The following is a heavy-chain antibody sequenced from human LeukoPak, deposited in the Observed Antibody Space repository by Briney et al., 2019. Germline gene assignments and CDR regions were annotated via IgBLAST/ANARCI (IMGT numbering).Heavy chain of an antibody. CDR2: INHSGST. V-gene: IGHV4-34*01. Sequence: SETLSLTCAVYGGSFSGYYWSWIRQPPGKGLEWIGEINHSGSTNYNPSLKSRVTISVDTSKNQFSLKLSSVTAADTAVYYCARARPYSNGWYYQEWFDPWGQGTLVTVSS. J-gene: IGHJ5*02. CDR1: GGSFSGYY. D-gene: IGHD6-19*01. CDR3: ARARPYSNGWYYQEWFDP.